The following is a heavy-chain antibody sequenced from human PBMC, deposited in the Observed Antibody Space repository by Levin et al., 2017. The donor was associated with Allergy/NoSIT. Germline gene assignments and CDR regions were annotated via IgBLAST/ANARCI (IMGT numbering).Heavy chain of an antibody. CDR2: IDWDDDK. D-gene: IGHD4-23*01. J-gene: IGHJ4*02. CDR1: GFSLSTSGMC. Sequence: QTLSLTCTFSGFSLSTSGMCVSWIRQPPGKALEWLARIDWDDDKYYSTSLKTRLTISKDTSKNQVVLTMTNMDPVDTATYYCARIRDYGGNIDYWGQGTLVTVSS. CDR3: ARIRDYGGNIDY. V-gene: IGHV2-70*11.